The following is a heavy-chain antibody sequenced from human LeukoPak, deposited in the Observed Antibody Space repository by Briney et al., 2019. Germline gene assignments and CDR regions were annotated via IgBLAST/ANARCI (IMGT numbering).Heavy chain of an antibody. J-gene: IGHJ4*02. CDR2: INPNSGGT. CDR1: GYTFTGYY. Sequence: GASVKVSCKASGYTFTGYYMHWVRQAPGQGLEWMGWINPNSGGTNYAQKFQGRVTMTRDTSISTAYMELSRLRSDDMAVYYCARGWYYYDSSGYYYFDYWGQGTLVTVSS. CDR3: ARGWYYYDSSGYYYFDY. V-gene: IGHV1-2*02. D-gene: IGHD3-22*01.